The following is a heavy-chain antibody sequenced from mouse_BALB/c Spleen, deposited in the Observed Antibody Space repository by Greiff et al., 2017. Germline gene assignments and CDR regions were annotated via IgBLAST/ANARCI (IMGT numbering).Heavy chain of an antibody. Sequence: EVQVVESGTVLARPGASVKMSCKASGYSFTSYWMHWVKQRPGQGLEWIGAIYPGNSDTSYNQKFKGKAKLTAVTSASTAYMELSSLTNEDSAVYYCTRALPLRYYFDYWGQGTTLTVSS. CDR3: TRALPLRYYFDY. D-gene: IGHD1-1*01. V-gene: IGHV1-5*01. J-gene: IGHJ2*01. CDR2: IYPGNSDT. CDR1: GYSFTSYW.